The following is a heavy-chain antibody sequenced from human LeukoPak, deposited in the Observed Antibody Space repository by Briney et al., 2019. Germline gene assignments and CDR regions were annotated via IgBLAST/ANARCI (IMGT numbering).Heavy chain of an antibody. CDR1: GGSISSYY. J-gene: IGHJ4*02. Sequence: PSETLSLTCTVSGGSISSYYWSWIRQPPGKGLEWIGYSYYSGSTNYNPSLKSRVTISVDTSKNQYSLKLSSVTAADTAMYYCARPAHYGSGSYPYYFDYWGQGSLVTVSS. CDR3: ARPAHYGSGSYPYYFDY. V-gene: IGHV4-59*01. D-gene: IGHD3-10*01. CDR2: SYYSGST.